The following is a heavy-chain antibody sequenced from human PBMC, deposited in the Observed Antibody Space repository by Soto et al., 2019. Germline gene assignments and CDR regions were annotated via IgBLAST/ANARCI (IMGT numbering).Heavy chain of an antibody. V-gene: IGHV3-30*18. CDR2: ISYDGSNK. J-gene: IGHJ4*02. D-gene: IGHD5-12*01. Sequence: PGGSLRLSCAASGFTFSSYGMHWVRQAPGKGLEWVAVISYDGSNKYYADSVKGRFTISRDNSKNTLYLQMNSLRAEDTAVYYCAKDRYSGYDFNLYFDYWGQGTLVTVSS. CDR3: AKDRYSGYDFNLYFDY. CDR1: GFTFSSYG.